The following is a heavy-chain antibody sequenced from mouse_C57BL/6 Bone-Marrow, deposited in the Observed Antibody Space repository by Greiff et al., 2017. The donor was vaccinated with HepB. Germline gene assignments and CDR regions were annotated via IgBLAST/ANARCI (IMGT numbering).Heavy chain of an antibody. D-gene: IGHD1-1*01. J-gene: IGHJ2*01. CDR2: ISYDGSN. Sequence: VQLQQSGPGLVKPSQSLSLTCSVTGYSITSGYYWNWIRQFPGNKLEWMGYISYDGSNNYNPSLKNRISITRDTSKNQFFLKLNSVTTEDTATYYCARGGFYYYGSSYEYYFDYWGQGTTLTVSS. CDR3: ARGGFYYYGSSYEYYFDY. CDR1: GYSITSGYY. V-gene: IGHV3-6*01.